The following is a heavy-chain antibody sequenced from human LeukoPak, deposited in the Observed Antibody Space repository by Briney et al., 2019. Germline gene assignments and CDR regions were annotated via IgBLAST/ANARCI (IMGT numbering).Heavy chain of an antibody. V-gene: IGHV4-31*03. D-gene: IGHD6-13*01. J-gene: IGHJ4*02. Sequence: PSETLSLTCTVSGGSISSGGYYWSWIRQHPGKGLEWIGYIYYSGSTYYNPSLKSRVTISVDTSKNQFSLKLSSVTAADTAVYYCAREPYSSSWHLYFDYWGQGTLVTVPS. CDR2: IYYSGST. CDR1: GGSISSGGYY. CDR3: AREPYSSSWHLYFDY.